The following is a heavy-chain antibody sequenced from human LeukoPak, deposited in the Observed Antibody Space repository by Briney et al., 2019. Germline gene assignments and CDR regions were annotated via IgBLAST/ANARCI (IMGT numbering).Heavy chain of an antibody. D-gene: IGHD4-11*01. J-gene: IGHJ6*03. Sequence: RGALRLSCSASGFTFNSYWISWVRQAPGKGLEGDANIKEDGSEEYYVDSVKGRFTISRDNGKNSLYLQMNSLRAEETAVYYCARDRVTTGYYYSYYYMDVWGKGTTVTVSS. V-gene: IGHV3-7*01. CDR2: IKEDGSEE. CDR1: GFTFNSYW. CDR3: ARDRVTTGYYYSYYYMDV.